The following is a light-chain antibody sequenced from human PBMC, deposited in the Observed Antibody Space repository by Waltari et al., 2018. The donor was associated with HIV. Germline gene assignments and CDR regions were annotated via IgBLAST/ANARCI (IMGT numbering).Light chain of an antibody. CDR2: DNN. J-gene: IGLJ2*01. CDR3: GTWDTSLGAYVV. V-gene: IGLV1-51*01. Sequence: QSVLTQSPSVSAAPGQKVTISCSGSRSNIGNNYVSWYQQLPGTAPKLLIYDNNKRPSGIPDRFSGSKSDTSATRGITGLQTGDEADYYCGTWDTSLGAYVVFGGGTKLTVL. CDR1: RSNIGNNY.